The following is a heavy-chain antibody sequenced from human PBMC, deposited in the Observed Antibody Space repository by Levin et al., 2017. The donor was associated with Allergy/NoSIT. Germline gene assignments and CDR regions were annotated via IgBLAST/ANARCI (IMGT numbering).Heavy chain of an antibody. CDR1: GFTFSSYA. CDR3: AKTGYGDYVSWFDP. J-gene: IGHJ5*02. Sequence: GESLKISCAASGFTFSSYAMSWVRQAPGKGLEWVSAISGSGGSTYYADSVKGRFTISRDNSKNTLYLQMNSLRAEDTAVYYCAKTGYGDYVSWFDPWGQGTLVTVSS. CDR2: ISGSGGST. V-gene: IGHV3-23*01. D-gene: IGHD4-17*01.